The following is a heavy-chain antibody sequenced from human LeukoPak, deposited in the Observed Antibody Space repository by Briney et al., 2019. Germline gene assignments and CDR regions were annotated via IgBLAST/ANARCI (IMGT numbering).Heavy chain of an antibody. J-gene: IGHJ5*02. CDR1: GYTFTSYG. D-gene: IGHD2-15*01. CDR2: ISAYNGNT. CDR3: ARWPRIGDFDP. V-gene: IGHV1-18*01. Sequence: ASVKVSCKASGYTFTSYGISWVRQAPGQGLEWMGWISAYNGNTNYAQKLQGRVTMTTDTSTSTGYMELRSLRSDDTAVYYCARWPRIGDFDPWGQGTLVTVSS.